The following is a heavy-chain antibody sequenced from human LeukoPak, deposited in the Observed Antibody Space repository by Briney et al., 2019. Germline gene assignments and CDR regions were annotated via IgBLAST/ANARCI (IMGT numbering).Heavy chain of an antibody. V-gene: IGHV4-34*01. CDR3: ASRFVELGPTNY. Sequence: SETLSLTRAIYGGSFSGYYGTWIRQSPGKGLEWIGEINHTGGTRYNSSLKSRITISVDTFQNHFSLRLTSVTAADTAVYYCASRFVELGPTNYWGQGTLVTVSS. D-gene: IGHD1-26*01. CDR2: INHTGGT. CDR1: GGSFSGYY. J-gene: IGHJ4*02.